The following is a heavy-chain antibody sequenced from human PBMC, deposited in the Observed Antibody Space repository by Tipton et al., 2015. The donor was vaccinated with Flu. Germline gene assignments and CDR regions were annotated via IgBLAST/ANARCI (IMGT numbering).Heavy chain of an antibody. CDR2: VSGGGGTR. CDR3: AKVLPEYVAGHDY. V-gene: IGHV3-23*01. Sequence: SLRLSCAASGFPFSSYAMSWVRQAPGKGLEWVSAVSGGGGTRFLADSVKGRFTISRDNIKNTLYLQMNSLRAEDTAVYYCAKVLPEYVAGHDYWGQGTLVTVSS. D-gene: IGHD6-19*01. CDR1: GFPFSSYA. J-gene: IGHJ4*02.